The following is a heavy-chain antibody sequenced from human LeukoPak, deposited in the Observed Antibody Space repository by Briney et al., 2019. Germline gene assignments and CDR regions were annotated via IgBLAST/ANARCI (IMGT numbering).Heavy chain of an antibody. CDR1: GFTFSSYT. V-gene: IGHV3-23*01. Sequence: PGGSLRLSCAASGFTFSSYTMSWVRQAPGKRLEWVSAISGSGGTTYYADSVKGRFTISRDNSKNTLYLQMNSLRAEDTAVYYCAKDERGWSFDYWGQGNLVTVSS. CDR2: ISGSGGTT. CDR3: AKDERGWSFDY. J-gene: IGHJ4*02. D-gene: IGHD6-19*01.